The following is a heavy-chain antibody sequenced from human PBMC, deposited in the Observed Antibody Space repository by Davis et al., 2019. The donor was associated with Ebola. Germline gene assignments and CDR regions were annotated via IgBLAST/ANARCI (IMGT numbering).Heavy chain of an antibody. Sequence: GESLKISCAASGFTISSYAMSWVRQAPGKGLEWVSAISGSGGSTYYADSVKGRFTISRDNSKNTLYLQMNSLRAEDTAVYYCARAVGRAVAGTAINWGQGTLVTVSS. J-gene: IGHJ4*02. CDR3: ARAVGRAVAGTAIN. CDR1: GFTISSYA. D-gene: IGHD6-19*01. CDR2: ISGSGGST. V-gene: IGHV3-23*01.